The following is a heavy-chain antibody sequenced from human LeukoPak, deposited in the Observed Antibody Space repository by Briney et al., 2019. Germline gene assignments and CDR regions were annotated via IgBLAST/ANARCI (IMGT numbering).Heavy chain of an antibody. V-gene: IGHV4-34*01. CDR3: ARGSSYYDFWSGSSGNWFDP. CDR1: GGSFSGYY. J-gene: IGHJ5*02. CDR2: INHSGST. Sequence: SETLSLTCAVYGGSFSGYYWSWIRQPPGKGLEWIGEINHSGSTNYNPSLKSRVTISVDTSKNQFFLKLSSVTAADTAVYYCARGSSYYDFWSGSSGNWFDPWGQGTLVTVSS. D-gene: IGHD3-3*01.